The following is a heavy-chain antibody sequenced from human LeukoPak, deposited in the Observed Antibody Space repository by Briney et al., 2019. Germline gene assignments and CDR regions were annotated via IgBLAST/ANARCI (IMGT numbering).Heavy chain of an antibody. J-gene: IGHJ6*02. CDR3: ARHVPPV. V-gene: IGHV4-59*08. CDR1: GSSISSYY. CDR2: IYYSGST. Sequence: SETLSLTCTVSGSSISSYYWSWIRQPPGKGLEWIGYIYYSGSTNYNPSLKSRVTISVDTSKNQFSLKLSSVTAADTAVYYCARHVPPVWGQGTTVTVSS. D-gene: IGHD2-2*01.